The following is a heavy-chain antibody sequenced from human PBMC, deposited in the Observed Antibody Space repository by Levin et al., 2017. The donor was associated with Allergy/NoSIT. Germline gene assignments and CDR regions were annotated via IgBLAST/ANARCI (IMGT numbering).Heavy chain of an antibody. CDR3: ARDRYSSGWEYYFDY. D-gene: IGHD6-19*01. CDR1: GFTFSSYA. CDR2: ISYDGSNK. Sequence: GGSLRLSCAASGFTFSSYAMHWVRQAPGKGLEWVAVISYDGSNKYYADSVKGRFTISRDNSKNTLYLQMNSLRAEDTAVYYCARDRYSSGWEYYFDYWGQGTLVTVSS. V-gene: IGHV3-30-3*01. J-gene: IGHJ4*02.